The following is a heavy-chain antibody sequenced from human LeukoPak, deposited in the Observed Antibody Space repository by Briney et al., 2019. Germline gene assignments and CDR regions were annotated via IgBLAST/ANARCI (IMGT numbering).Heavy chain of an antibody. CDR2: ISSSGSTI. CDR3: ARDVPYFYGMDV. J-gene: IGHJ6*02. CDR1: GFTFSDYY. Sequence: GGTLRLSCAASGFTFSDYYMSWIRQAPGKGVEGVSCISSSGSTIYYADSVKGRFTISRDNAKNSLYLQMNSLRAEDTAVYYCARDVPYFYGMDVWGQGTTVTVSS. V-gene: IGHV3-11*01.